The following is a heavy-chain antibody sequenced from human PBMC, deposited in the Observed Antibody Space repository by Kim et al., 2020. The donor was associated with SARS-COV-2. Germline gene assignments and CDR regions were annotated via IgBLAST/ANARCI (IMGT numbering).Heavy chain of an antibody. V-gene: IGHV4-34*01. CDR2: INHSGST. CDR3: ARGRCTNGVCYFSY. J-gene: IGHJ4*02. CDR1: GGSFSGYY. D-gene: IGHD2-8*01. Sequence: SETLSLTCAVYGGSFSGYYWSWIRQPPGKGLEWIGEINHSGSTNYNPSLKSRVTISVDTSKNQFSLKLSSVTAADTAVYYCARGRCTNGVCYFSYWGQGTLVTVSS.